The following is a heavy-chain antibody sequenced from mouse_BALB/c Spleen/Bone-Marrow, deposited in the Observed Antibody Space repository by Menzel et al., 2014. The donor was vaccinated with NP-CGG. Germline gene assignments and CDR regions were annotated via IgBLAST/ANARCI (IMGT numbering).Heavy chain of an antibody. J-gene: IGHJ3*01. V-gene: IGHV1-7*01. CDR3: ARKGFAY. CDR2: INPSTGYT. Sequence: LEESGAELAKPGALMKMSCRASGYTFTNYWVHWVKQRPGQGLEWIGYINPSTGYTEYNQKFKDKATLTAGKSSSTAYMQLSSLTSEDPAVYYRARKGFAYWGRGTLVTVSA. CDR1: GYTFTNYW.